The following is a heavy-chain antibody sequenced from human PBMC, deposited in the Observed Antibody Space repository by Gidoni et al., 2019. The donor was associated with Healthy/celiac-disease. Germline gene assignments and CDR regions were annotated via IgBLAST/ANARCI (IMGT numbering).Heavy chain of an antibody. CDR1: GSTFTGYY. Sequence: QVQLVQSGAEVKKPGASVKVSCQASGSTFTGYYMHWVRQAPGQGLEWMGWINPNRGGTNYAQKFQGRVTMTRDTSISTAYMELSRLRSDDTAVYYCARTRDVVVTAPGPVDAFDIWGQGTMVTVSS. V-gene: IGHV1-2*02. CDR3: ARTRDVVVTAPGPVDAFDI. D-gene: IGHD2-21*02. CDR2: INPNRGGT. J-gene: IGHJ3*02.